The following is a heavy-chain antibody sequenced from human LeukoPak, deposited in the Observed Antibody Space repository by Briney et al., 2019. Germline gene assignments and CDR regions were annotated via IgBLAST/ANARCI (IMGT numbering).Heavy chain of an antibody. J-gene: IGHJ6*03. D-gene: IGHD3-9*01. CDR2: ISAYNGNT. Sequence: GASVKVSCKASGYTFTGYYMHWVRQAPGQGLEWMGWISAYNGNTNYAQKLQGRVTMTTDTSTSTAYMELRSLRSDDTAVYYCARVPYYDILTGYYIGYYYYMDVWGKGTTVTISS. V-gene: IGHV1-18*04. CDR3: ARVPYYDILTGYYIGYYYYMDV. CDR1: GYTFTGYY.